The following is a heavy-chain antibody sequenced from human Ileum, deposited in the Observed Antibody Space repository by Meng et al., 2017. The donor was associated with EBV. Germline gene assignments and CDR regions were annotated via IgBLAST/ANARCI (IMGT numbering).Heavy chain of an antibody. J-gene: IGHJ5*02. CDR1: GDSVSSDKTA. V-gene: IGHV6-1*02. Sequence: QLQESGSCLVEPSQSLSLSCVIYGDSVSSDKTAWNWIRQSPSRGLEWLGRTYRRSRWYYDYALSVKSRINISPDTSKNQVSLQLNSVTDEDTGIYYCATSRIAKFDRWGQGTLVTVSS. CDR2: TYRRSRWYY. CDR3: ATSRIAKFDR.